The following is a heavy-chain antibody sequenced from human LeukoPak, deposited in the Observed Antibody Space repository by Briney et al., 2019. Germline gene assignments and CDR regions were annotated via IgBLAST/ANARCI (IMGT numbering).Heavy chain of an antibody. V-gene: IGHV1-3*03. CDR1: GYTFTSYA. J-gene: IGHJ4*02. D-gene: IGHD5-12*01. Sequence: GASVKVSCKASGYTFTSYAMHWVRQAPGQRLEWMGWINAGNGNTKYSQEFQGRVTITRDTSASTAYMELSSLRSEDTAVYYCARLSYSGYDAVSGYWGQGTLVTVSS. CDR2: INAGNGNT. CDR3: ARLSYSGYDAVSGY.